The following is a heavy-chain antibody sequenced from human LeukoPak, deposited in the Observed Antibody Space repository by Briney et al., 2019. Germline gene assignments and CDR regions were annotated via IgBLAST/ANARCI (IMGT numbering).Heavy chain of an antibody. J-gene: IGHJ4*02. Sequence: ASVKVSCKASGYTFTSYYMHWVRQAPGQGLEWMGIINPSGGSTSYAQKFQGRVTMTRDTSTSTVYMELSSLRSEDTAVYYCARGGSGYYVWGSYPLDYWGQGTLVTVSS. CDR2: INPSGGST. CDR3: ARGGSGYYVWGSYPLDY. D-gene: IGHD3-16*02. CDR1: GYTFTSYY. V-gene: IGHV1-46*01.